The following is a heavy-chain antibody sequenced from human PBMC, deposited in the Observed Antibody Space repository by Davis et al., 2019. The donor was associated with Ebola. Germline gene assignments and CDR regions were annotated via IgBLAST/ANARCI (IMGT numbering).Heavy chain of an antibody. D-gene: IGHD1-1*01. CDR2: ISSSSSYI. CDR3: ERDLRYENEYYYYGMDV. V-gene: IGHV3-21*01. CDR1: GFTFSSYS. J-gene: IGHJ6*02. Sequence: GGSLRLSCAASGFTFSSYSMNWVRQAPGKGLEWVSSISSSSSYIYYADSVKGRFTISRDNAKNSLYLQMNSLRAEDTAVYYCERDLRYENEYYYYGMDVWGQGTTVTVSS.